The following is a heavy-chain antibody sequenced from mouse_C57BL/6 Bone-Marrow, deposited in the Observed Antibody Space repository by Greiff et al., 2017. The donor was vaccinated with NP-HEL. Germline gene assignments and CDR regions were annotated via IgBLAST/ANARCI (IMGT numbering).Heavy chain of an antibody. J-gene: IGHJ3*01. V-gene: IGHV5-4*03. D-gene: IGHD1-1*01. CDR1: GFTFSSYA. CDR2: ISDGGSYT. CDR3: ARGGITTVAPFAY. Sequence: EVKVVESGGGLVKPGGSLKLSCAASGFTFSSYAMSWVRQTPEKRLEWVATISDGGSYTYYPDNVKGRFTISRDNAKNNLYLQMSHLKSEDTAMYYCARGGITTVAPFAYWGQGTLVTVSA.